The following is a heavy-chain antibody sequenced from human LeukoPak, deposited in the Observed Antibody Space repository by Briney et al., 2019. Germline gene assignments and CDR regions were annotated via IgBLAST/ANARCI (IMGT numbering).Heavy chain of an antibody. CDR3: AGAPETGH. J-gene: IGHJ4*02. CDR1: GFSVSNNY. CDR2: INDGDIT. D-gene: IGHD5-24*01. V-gene: IGHV3-66*01. Sequence: GGSLRLSCAASGFSVSNNYMTWVRQAPGKGLESASAINDGDITFYADSVKGRFTISRDNTKNTLYLQMSSLRAEDTAVYYCAGAPETGHWGQGTLVTVSS.